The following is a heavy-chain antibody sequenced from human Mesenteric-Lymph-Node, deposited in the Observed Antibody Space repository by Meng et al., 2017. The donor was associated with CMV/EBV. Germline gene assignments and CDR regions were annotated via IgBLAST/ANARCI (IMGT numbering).Heavy chain of an antibody. V-gene: IGHV1-69*05. CDR1: GGTFSSYA. Sequence: SGGTFSSYAISWLRQAPGQGLEWMGGIIPIFGTANYAQKFQGRVTITTDESTSTAYMELSSLRSEDTAVYYCARAPSLAAAATNFDYWGQGTLVTVSS. D-gene: IGHD6-13*01. J-gene: IGHJ4*02. CDR2: IIPIFGTA. CDR3: ARAPSLAAAATNFDY.